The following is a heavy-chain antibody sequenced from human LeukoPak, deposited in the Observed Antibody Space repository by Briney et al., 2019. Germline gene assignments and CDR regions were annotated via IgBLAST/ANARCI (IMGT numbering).Heavy chain of an antibody. J-gene: IGHJ4*02. CDR3: AREGGYGDDY. CDR2: ISYDGSNK. CDR1: GFTFSSYG. D-gene: IGHD5-12*01. Sequence: GGSLRLSCAASGFTFSSYGMHWVRQAPGKGLEWVAVISYDGSNKYYADSVKGRFTISRDNAKNSLYLQMNSLRAEDTAVYYCAREGGYGDDYWGQGTLVTVSS. V-gene: IGHV3-30*03.